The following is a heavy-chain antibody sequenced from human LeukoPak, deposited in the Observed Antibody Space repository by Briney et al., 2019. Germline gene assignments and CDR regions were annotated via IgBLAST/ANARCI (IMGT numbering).Heavy chain of an antibody. J-gene: IGHJ4*02. V-gene: IGHV3-74*01. Sequence: GGSLRLACEASGFTFSSSWMHWVRQAPGKGLVWVSRISSDGSSSSYADSVKGRFTISRDNAKNTLSLQMNSLRAEDTAVYYCARSSGYGYDYWGQGTLVTVSS. CDR1: GFTFSSSW. D-gene: IGHD5-18*01. CDR3: ARSSGYGYDY. CDR2: ISSDGSSS.